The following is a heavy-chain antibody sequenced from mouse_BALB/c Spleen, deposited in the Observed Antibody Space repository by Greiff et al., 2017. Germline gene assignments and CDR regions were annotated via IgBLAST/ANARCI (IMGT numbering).Heavy chain of an antibody. J-gene: IGHJ2*01. CDR1: GFTFSSFG. CDR3: ARSLDYYGSRYFDY. V-gene: IGHV5-17*02. D-gene: IGHD1-1*01. CDR2: ISSGSSTI. Sequence: EVQGVESGGGLVQPGGSRKLSCAASGFTFSSFGMHWVRQAPEKGLEWVAYISSGSSTIYYAATVKGRFTISRDNPKNTLFLQMTSLRSEDTAMYYCARSLDYYGSRYFDYWGQGTTLTVSS.